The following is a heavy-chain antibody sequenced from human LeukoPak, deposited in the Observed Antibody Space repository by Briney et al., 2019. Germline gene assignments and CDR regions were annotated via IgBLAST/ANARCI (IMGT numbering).Heavy chain of an antibody. CDR3: TLLARGY. J-gene: IGHJ4*02. CDR2: ISHDESA. V-gene: IGHV4-34*01. D-gene: IGHD3-3*01. Sequence: TSETLSLTCAVYGGSFSGFHWSWIRQSPGKGLQWIGEISHDESANYNPSLKSRVTISVDTSKNQFSLKLSSVTAADTAVYYCTLLARGYWGQGTLVTVSS. CDR1: GGSFSGFH.